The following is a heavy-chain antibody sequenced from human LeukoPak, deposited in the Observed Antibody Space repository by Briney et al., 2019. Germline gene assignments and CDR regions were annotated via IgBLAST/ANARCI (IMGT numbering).Heavy chain of an antibody. D-gene: IGHD4-17*01. J-gene: IGHJ5*02. Sequence: PGGSLRLSCAASGFTFSNAWMSWVRQAPGKGLEWVGRIKSKTDGGTTDYAAPVKGRFTISRDDSKNTLYLQMNSLKTEDTAVYYCTTDVTSTGNWFDPWGQGTLVTVSS. CDR1: GFTFSNAW. CDR2: IKSKTDGGTT. CDR3: TTDVTSTGNWFDP. V-gene: IGHV3-15*01.